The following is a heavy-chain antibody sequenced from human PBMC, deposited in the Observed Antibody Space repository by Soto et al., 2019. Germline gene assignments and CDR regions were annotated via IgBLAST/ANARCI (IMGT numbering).Heavy chain of an antibody. CDR1: GFTFDDYA. D-gene: IGHD6-13*01. CDR3: AKSLIAAAGPRESFFDY. Sequence: GGSLRLSCAASGFTFDDYAMHWVRQAPGKGLEWVSGISWNSGSIGYADSVKGRFTISRDNAKNSLYLQMNSLRAEDTALYYCAKSLIAAAGPRESFFDYGGKGTVDTVSS. CDR2: ISWNSGSI. V-gene: IGHV3-9*01. J-gene: IGHJ4*02.